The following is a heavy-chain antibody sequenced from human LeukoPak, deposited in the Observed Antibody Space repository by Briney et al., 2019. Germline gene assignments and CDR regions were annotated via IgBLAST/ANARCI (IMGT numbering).Heavy chain of an antibody. D-gene: IGHD3-10*01. CDR3: AREADGAAYFDY. CDR2: IYYSGST. CDR1: GGSISSYY. Sequence: SGTLSLTCTGSGGSISSYYWSWIRQPPGKGLEWIGYIYYSGSTNYNPSLKSRVTISVDTSKNQFSLKLSSVTAADTAVYYCAREADGAAYFDYWGQGTLVTVSS. J-gene: IGHJ4*02. V-gene: IGHV4-59*01.